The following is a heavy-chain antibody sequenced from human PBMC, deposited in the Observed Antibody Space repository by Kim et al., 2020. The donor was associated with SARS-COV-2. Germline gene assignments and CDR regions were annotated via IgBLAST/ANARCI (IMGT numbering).Heavy chain of an antibody. J-gene: IGHJ5*02. D-gene: IGHD3-10*01. V-gene: IGHV4-39*01. Sequence: SETLSLTCTVSGGFISSSSYYWGWIRQPPGKGLEWIGSIYYSGSTYYNPSLKSRVTISVDTSKNQFSLKLSSVTAADTAVYYCARHRTIWFGELLNWFDPWGQGTLVTVSS. CDR3: ARHRTIWFGELLNWFDP. CDR1: GGFISSSSYY. CDR2: IYYSGST.